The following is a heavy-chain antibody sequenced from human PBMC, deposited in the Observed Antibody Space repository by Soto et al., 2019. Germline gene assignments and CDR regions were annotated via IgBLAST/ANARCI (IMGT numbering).Heavy chain of an antibody. CDR1: GFTFNTYA. CDR2: ISGSGEKI. D-gene: IGHD2-15*01. V-gene: IGHV3-23*01. J-gene: IGHJ4*02. Sequence: PGGSLSLSCTPPGFTFNTYAMCWVRQAPGKGLEWVLVISGSGEKIYYAESVKGRFTISRDNSKNMLNLQMNSLRVEDTAMYYCAKDRCSGGSCDSWDSWGQGTPVTVSS. CDR3: AKDRCSGGSCDSWDS.